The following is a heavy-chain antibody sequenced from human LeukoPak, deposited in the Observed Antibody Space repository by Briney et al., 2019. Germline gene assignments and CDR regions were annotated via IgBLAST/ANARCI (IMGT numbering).Heavy chain of an antibody. CDR3: AKSSSSSGD. CDR1: GFTFSSSA. D-gene: IGHD6-13*01. Sequence: GGSLRLSCAASGFTFSSSAMSWVRQAPGKGLEWISAISSSGGNTYYTDSVKGRFTISRDNSKNTLYLQMNSLRVEDTAVYYCAKSSSSSGDWGQGTLVTVSS. J-gene: IGHJ4*02. V-gene: IGHV3-23*01. CDR2: ISSSGGNT.